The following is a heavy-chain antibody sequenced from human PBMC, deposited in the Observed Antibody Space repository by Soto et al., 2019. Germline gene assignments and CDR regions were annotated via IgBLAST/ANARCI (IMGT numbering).Heavy chain of an antibody. V-gene: IGHV1-8*01. D-gene: IGHD2-2*02. Sequence: QVQLVQSGAAVKKPGASVKVSCKASGYSFSTYDINWVRQAAGQGLEWMGWVNPKSGNTDYAQRFRGRVTMTSNTSISTAYMELSALTPEDTAVYYCARPYCDSTSCYTDWFDPWGQVTLVTVSS. CDR3: ARPYCDSTSCYTDWFDP. CDR2: VNPKSGNT. CDR1: GYSFSTYD. J-gene: IGHJ5*02.